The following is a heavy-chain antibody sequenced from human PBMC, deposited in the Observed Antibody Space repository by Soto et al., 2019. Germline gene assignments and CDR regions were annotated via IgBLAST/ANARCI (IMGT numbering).Heavy chain of an antibody. Sequence: ASVNVSCKASGYTFTSYAMHWVRPAPGQRLEWMGWINAGNGNTKYSQRFQGRVTITRDTSASTAYMELSSLRSEDTAVYYCARWYNSSPGGFDYWGQGTLVTVSS. CDR1: GYTFTSYA. CDR2: INAGNGNT. CDR3: ARWYNSSPGGFDY. D-gene: IGHD6-6*01. J-gene: IGHJ4*02. V-gene: IGHV1-3*01.